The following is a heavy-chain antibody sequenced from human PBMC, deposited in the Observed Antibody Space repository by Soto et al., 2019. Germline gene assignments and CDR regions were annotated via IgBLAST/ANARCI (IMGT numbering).Heavy chain of an antibody. J-gene: IGHJ4*02. D-gene: IGHD3-10*01. Sequence: ASVKVSCKVSGYTLTELSMHWVRQAPGKGLEWKGGFDPEDGETVYAQKFQGRVTMTEDTSTDTAYMELSSLRSEDTAVYYCATRSFYGSGSYSADYWGQGTLVTVSS. CDR3: ATRSFYGSGSYSADY. CDR2: FDPEDGET. V-gene: IGHV1-24*01. CDR1: GYTLTELS.